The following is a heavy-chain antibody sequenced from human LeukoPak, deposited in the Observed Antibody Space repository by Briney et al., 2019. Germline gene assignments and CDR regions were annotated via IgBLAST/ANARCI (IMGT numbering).Heavy chain of an antibody. CDR2: IYYSGST. CDR1: GGSISSGGYY. CDR3: ARLDYGEHDY. Sequence: KPSENLSLTCTVSGGSISSGGYYWGWIRQPPGKGLEWIGSIYYSGSTYYNPSLNSRATISVDTSTNQLSLKLSSVTATDTVVYYWARLDYGEHDYCGEESQLTVSS. V-gene: IGHV4-39*01. D-gene: IGHD4-17*01. J-gene: IGHJ4*02.